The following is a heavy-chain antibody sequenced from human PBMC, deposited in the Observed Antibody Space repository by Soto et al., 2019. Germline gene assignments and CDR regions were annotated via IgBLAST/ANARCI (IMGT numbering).Heavy chain of an antibody. J-gene: IGHJ5*02. Sequence: QLQLQESGSGLVKPSQTLSLTCAVSGGSISSGGYFWSWIRQPPGKGLEWIGYIYHRGSTYYNPSLKSRVTISVDRAKNQFSLKLSSVTAADKAVYYCARGLGPWGQGTLVTVSS. D-gene: IGHD3-10*01. V-gene: IGHV4-30-2*01. CDR2: IYHRGST. CDR3: ARGLGP. CDR1: GGSISSGGYF.